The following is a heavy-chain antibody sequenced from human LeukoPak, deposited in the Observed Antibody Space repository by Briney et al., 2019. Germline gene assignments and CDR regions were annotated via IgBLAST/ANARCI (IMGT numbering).Heavy chain of an antibody. CDR3: ARNYYDSSGYWLGYFDY. Sequence: ASVKVSCKASGYTFIGFTLNWVRQAPGQGLEWMGWINTNTGNPTYAQGFTGRFVFSLDTSVSTAYLQISSLKAEDTAVYYCARNYYDSSGYWLGYFDYWGQGTLVTVSS. CDR1: GYTFIGFT. V-gene: IGHV7-4-1*02. J-gene: IGHJ4*02. D-gene: IGHD3-22*01. CDR2: INTNTGNP.